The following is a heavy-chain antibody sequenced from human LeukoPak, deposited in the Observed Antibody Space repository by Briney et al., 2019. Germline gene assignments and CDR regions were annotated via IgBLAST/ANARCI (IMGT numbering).Heavy chain of an antibody. J-gene: IGHJ5*02. CDR2: IYYSGNT. CDR3: ARAPPWFDT. Sequence: SETLSLTCTVSGGSINSYYWSWIRQPPGKGLEWIGYIYYSGNTRYNPSLKNRVTISVDTSKNQFSLKLSSVTAADTAVYYCARAPPWFDTWGQGTLVTVSA. V-gene: IGHV4-59*01. CDR1: GGSINSYY.